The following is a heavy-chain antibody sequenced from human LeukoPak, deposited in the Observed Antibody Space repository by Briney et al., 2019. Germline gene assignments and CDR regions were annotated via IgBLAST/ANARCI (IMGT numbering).Heavy chain of an antibody. CDR1: RDSVSSNSAA. V-gene: IGHV6-1*01. J-gene: IGHJ6*02. CDR3: ARDNSSAITGNYYGMDV. D-gene: IGHD6-19*01. CDR2: TYYRSKWYN. Sequence: SQTLSLTCAISRDSVSSNSAAWNWIRQSPSRGLEWLGRTYYRSKWYNDYAVSVKSRITINPDTSKNQFSLQLNSVTPEDTAVYYCARDNSSAITGNYYGMDVWGQGTTVTVSS.